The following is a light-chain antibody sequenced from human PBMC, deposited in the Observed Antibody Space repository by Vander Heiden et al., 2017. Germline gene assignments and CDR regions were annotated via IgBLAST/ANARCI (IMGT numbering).Light chain of an antibody. CDR2: DAS. CDR3: QQRSNWLT. CDR1: KSVSSY. Sequence: IVLTQSPATLSLSPGDRATLSCRASKSVSSYLAWYQQKPGQAPRLLIYDASNRATGIPARFSGSGSGTDFTLTISRLEPEDFAVYYWQQRSNWLTFGQGTKVEIK. J-gene: IGKJ1*01. V-gene: IGKV3-11*01.